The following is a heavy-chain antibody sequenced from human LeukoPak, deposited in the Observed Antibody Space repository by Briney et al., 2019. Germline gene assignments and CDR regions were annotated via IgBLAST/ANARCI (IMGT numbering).Heavy chain of an antibody. CDR1: GYTFTSYG. D-gene: IGHD6-19*01. J-gene: IGHJ6*03. V-gene: IGHV1-18*01. CDR2: ISAYNGDT. CDR3: AKDGRQTGGWYQILPRFDYYYYYMDV. Sequence: GASVKVSCKASGYTFTSYGINWVRQAPGQGLEWMGWISAYNGDTNYAQKLQGRVTMTTDTSTSTAYMELRSLRSDDTAVYYCAKDGRQTGGWYQILPRFDYYYYYMDVWGKGTTVTISS.